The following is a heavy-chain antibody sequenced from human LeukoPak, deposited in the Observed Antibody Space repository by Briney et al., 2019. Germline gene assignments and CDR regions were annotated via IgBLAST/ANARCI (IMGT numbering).Heavy chain of an antibody. Sequence: ASVKVSCKASGYTFTSYGISWVRQAPGQGLEWMGWISAYNGNTNYAQKLQGRVTMTTDTSTSTAYMELRSLRSDDTAVYYCARVAALRANGAFDIWGEGTMVTVSS. J-gene: IGHJ3*02. CDR1: GYTFTSYG. V-gene: IGHV1-18*01. CDR3: ARVAALRANGAFDI. D-gene: IGHD2-8*01. CDR2: ISAYNGNT.